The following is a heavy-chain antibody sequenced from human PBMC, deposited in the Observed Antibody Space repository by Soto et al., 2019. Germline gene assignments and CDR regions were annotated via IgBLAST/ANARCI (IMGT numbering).Heavy chain of an antibody. V-gene: IGHV3-74*01. CDR1: GFNFSNHW. CDR3: ARESGDWPLNWFDP. Sequence: LRLSCAASGFNFSNHWMHWVRQRPAEGLVWVSRITSDGKSKAYAESVKGRFAISRDNAKNTLYLQMNGLTAEDTAVYYCARESGDWPLNWFDPWGQGTLVTVSS. J-gene: IGHJ5*02. CDR2: ITSDGKSK. D-gene: IGHD2-21*02.